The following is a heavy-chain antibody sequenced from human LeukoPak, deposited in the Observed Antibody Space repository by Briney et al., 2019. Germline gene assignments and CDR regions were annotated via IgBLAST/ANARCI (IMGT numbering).Heavy chain of an antibody. V-gene: IGHV4-34*01. CDR1: GGSFSGYY. D-gene: IGHD3-22*01. J-gene: IGHJ4*02. CDR2: INHSGST. Sequence: PSETLSLTCAVYGGSFSGYYWSWIRQPPGKGLEWIGEINHSGSTNYNPSLKSRVTISVDTSKNQFSLKLSSVTAADTAVYFCARRTRGGSGYHFHFFDYWGQGALVTVSS. CDR3: ARRTRGGSGYHFHFFDY.